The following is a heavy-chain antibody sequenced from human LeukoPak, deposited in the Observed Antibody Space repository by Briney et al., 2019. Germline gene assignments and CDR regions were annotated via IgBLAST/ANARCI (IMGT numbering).Heavy chain of an antibody. CDR3: ARVDYYDSSGYYWYFDL. V-gene: IGHV4-61*02. CDR2: IYTSGST. J-gene: IGHJ2*01. Sequence: SETLSLTCTVSGGSISSGSYYWSWIRQPAGKGLEWIGRIYTSGSTNYNPSLKSRVTMSVDTSKNQFSLKLSSVTAADTAVYYCARVDYYDSSGYYWYFDLWGRGTLVTVSS. D-gene: IGHD3-22*01. CDR1: GGSISSGSYY.